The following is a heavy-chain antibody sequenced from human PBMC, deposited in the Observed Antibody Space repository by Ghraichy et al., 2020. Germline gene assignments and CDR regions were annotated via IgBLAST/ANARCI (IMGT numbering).Heavy chain of an antibody. CDR2: IIPIFGTA. CDR1: GATFSSYA. Sequence: SVKVSCKASGATFSSYAISWVRQAPGQGLEWMGGIIPIFGTANYAQKFQGRVTITADESTSTAYMELSSLRSEDTAVYYCARLLLYGDPSTSFDYWGQGTLVTASS. D-gene: IGHD4-17*01. CDR3: ARLLLYGDPSTSFDY. J-gene: IGHJ4*02. V-gene: IGHV1-69*13.